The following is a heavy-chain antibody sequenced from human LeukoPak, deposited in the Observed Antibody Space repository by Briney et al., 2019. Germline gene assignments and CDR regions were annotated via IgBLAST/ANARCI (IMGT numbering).Heavy chain of an antibody. CDR1: GVSISSSTYY. CDR2: IYYSGST. Sequence: SETLSLTCTVSGVSISSSTYYWGWIRQPPGKGLEWIGSIYYSGSTYYNPSLKSRVTMSVDTSKKQFSLKLSSVTAADTAVYYCARHAVEAASRWFDPWGQGTLVTVSS. J-gene: IGHJ5*02. D-gene: IGHD1-1*01. CDR3: ARHAVEAASRWFDP. V-gene: IGHV4-39*01.